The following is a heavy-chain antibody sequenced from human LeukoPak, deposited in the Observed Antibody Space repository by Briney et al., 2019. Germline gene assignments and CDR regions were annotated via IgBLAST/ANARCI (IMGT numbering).Heavy chain of an antibody. CDR2: IKEDGSEK. CDR1: GFTFGTYG. J-gene: IGHJ4*02. CDR3: ARDSSGYQ. D-gene: IGHD3-22*01. V-gene: IGHV3-7*01. Sequence: GGPLRLSFEASGFTFGTYGRSWFRQAPGKGLEWVANIKEDGSEKYYGDSVKGRFTISRDNAKNSLYLQMNSLRAEDTAVYYCARDSSGYQWGQGTLVTVSS.